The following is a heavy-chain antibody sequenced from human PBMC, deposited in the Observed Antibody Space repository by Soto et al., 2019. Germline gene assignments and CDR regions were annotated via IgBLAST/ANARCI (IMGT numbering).Heavy chain of an antibody. Sequence: GASVKVSCKASGYSLTSYGISWVRQAPGQGLEWMGWISAYNGNTNYAQKLQGRVTMTTDTSTSTAYMELRSLRSDDTAVYYCAIDYMVFTGNAFDYCAQGTLVTVS. CDR1: GYSLTSYG. CDR2: ISAYNGNT. V-gene: IGHV1-18*04. J-gene: IGHJ4*02. D-gene: IGHD1-1*01. CDR3: AIDYMVFTGNAFDY.